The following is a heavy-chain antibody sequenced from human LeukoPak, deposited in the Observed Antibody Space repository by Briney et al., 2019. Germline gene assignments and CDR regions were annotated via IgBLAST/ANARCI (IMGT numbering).Heavy chain of an antibody. CDR2: INHGGST. D-gene: IGHD1-26*01. V-gene: IGHV4-34*01. J-gene: IGHJ3*02. CDR3: ARVRATGAFDI. Sequence: SETLSLTCTVSGGSINSGGYYWSWIRQPPGKGLEWIGEINHGGSTNYNPSLKSRVTISVDTSKNQFSLKLSSVTAADTAVYYCARVRATGAFDIWGQGTMVTVSS. CDR1: GGSINSGGYY.